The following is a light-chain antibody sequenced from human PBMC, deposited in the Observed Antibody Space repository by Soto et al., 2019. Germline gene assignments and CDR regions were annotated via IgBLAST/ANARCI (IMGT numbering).Light chain of an antibody. V-gene: IGKV1-9*01. CDR2: GAS. CDR3: QQLHSYPIT. J-gene: IGKJ5*01. Sequence: DIQLTQSPSFLSASVGDRVTISCRASQAMNTYIAWYQQRPGAAPQLLVYGASTLYTGGPSRFSGSESGAVFTLTISSLQPEDFATYYCQQLHSYPITFGQGTRLEI. CDR1: QAMNTY.